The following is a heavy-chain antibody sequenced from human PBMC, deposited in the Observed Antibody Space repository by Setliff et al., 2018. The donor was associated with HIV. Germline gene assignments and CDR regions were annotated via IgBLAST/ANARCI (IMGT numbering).Heavy chain of an antibody. V-gene: IGHV4-39*07. J-gene: IGHJ5*02. CDR2: IYYSGST. D-gene: IGHD3-22*01. Sequence: SETLSLTCTVSGGSISSGSYYWSWIRQPPGKGLEWIGSIYYSGSTYYNPSLKSRVTISVDTSKNQFSLKLSSVTAADTAVYYCASIKHYYDSSGYYYADGPRFDPWGQGTLVTVSS. CDR3: ASIKHYYDSSGYYYADGPRFDP. CDR1: GGSISSGSYY.